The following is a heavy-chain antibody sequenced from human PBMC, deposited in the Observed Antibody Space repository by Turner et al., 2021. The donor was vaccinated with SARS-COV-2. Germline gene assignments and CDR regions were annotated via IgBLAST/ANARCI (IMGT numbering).Heavy chain of an antibody. D-gene: IGHD6-19*01. Sequence: RLSCAASGFTFSSYGMHWVRKAPGKGLEWVAVISYDGSNKYYADSVKGRFTISRDNSKNTLYLQMNSLRAEDTAVYYCAKAETYSSGWSGGRSYYYYYMDVWGKGTTVTVSS. CDR2: ISYDGSNK. CDR3: AKAETYSSGWSGGRSYYYYYMDV. J-gene: IGHJ6*03. V-gene: IGHV3-30*18. CDR1: GFTFSSYG.